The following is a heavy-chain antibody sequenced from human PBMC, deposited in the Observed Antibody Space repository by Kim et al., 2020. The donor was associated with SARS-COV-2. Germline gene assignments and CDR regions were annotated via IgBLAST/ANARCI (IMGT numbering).Heavy chain of an antibody. V-gene: IGHV3-23*01. CDR3: AKIGDSNGSGSYFSY. D-gene: IGHD3-10*01. J-gene: IGHJ4*02. Sequence: GGSLRLSCAASGFTFSSYAMSWVRQAPGKGLEWVSAISGSVVSTYYADSVKGRFTIPRDNSKNTLYLQMNSLRAEDTAVYYCAKIGDSNGSGSYFSYWGQGTLVTVSS. CDR2: ISGSVVST. CDR1: GFTFSSYA.